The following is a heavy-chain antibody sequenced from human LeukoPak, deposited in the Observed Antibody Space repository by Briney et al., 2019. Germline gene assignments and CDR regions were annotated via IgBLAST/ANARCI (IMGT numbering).Heavy chain of an antibody. CDR3: ARSRHYYDSSGQLTFDY. Sequence: PSETLSLTCAVYGGSFSGYYWSWIRQPPGKGLEWIGEINHSGSTNYNPSLKSRVTISVDTSKNQFSLKLSSVTAADTAVYYCARSRHYYDSSGQLTFDYWGQGTLVTVSS. V-gene: IGHV4-34*01. CDR2: INHSGST. CDR1: GGSFSGYY. J-gene: IGHJ4*02. D-gene: IGHD3-22*01.